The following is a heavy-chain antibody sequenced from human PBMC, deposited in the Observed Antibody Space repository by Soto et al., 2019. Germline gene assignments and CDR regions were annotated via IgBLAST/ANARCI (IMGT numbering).Heavy chain of an antibody. D-gene: IGHD3-10*01. CDR1: GYTFTSYG. CDR2: ISAYNGNT. J-gene: IGHJ5*02. V-gene: IGHV1-18*01. Sequence: ASVKVSCKASGYTFTSYGISWVRQAPGQGLEWMGWISAYNGNTNYAQKLQGRVTMTTDTSRSTAYMELRSLRSDDTAVYYCARAVLTMVRGVGYAYNWFDPWGQGTLGTVSS. CDR3: ARAVLTMVRGVGYAYNWFDP.